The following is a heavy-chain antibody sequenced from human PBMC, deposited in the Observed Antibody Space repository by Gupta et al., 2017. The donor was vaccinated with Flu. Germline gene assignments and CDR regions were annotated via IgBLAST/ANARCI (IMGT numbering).Heavy chain of an antibody. D-gene: IGHD3-3*01. V-gene: IGHV1-8*01. CDR1: GYTFPSYD. CDR2: MNPNSGNT. CDR3: ARGRGGTIFGVVTRAFDY. J-gene: IGHJ4*02. Sequence: QVQLVQSGAEVKKPGAYVKVSCKASGYTFPSYDINWVRQATGQGLEWMGWMNPNSGNTGYAQKFQGRVTMTRNTSISTAYMELSSLRSEDTAVYYCARGRGGTIFGVVTRAFDYWGQGTLVTVSS.